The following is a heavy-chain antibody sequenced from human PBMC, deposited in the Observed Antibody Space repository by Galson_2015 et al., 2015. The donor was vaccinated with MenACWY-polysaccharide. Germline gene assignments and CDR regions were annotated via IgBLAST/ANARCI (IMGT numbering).Heavy chain of an antibody. CDR1: GFTFDDHA. V-gene: IGHV3-9*01. Sequence: SLRLSCAASGFTFDDHAMHWVRQAPGKGLEWVSGISWNGGNLGYADSVKGRFTISRDDAKNSLNLQMNSLRAEDTALYYCARDRSSGWADAFDIWGQGTVVTVSS. CDR3: ARDRSSGWADAFDI. J-gene: IGHJ3*02. CDR2: ISWNGGNL. D-gene: IGHD6-19*01.